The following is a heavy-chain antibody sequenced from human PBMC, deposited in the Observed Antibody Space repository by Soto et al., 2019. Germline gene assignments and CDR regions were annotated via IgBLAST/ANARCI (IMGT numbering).Heavy chain of an antibody. J-gene: IGHJ6*02. CDR1: GFTFSDYF. CDR2: ISSRGDTT. CDR3: AKDPYYYDTSEMDV. V-gene: IGHV3-11*01. D-gene: IGHD3-22*01. Sequence: GGSLRLSCAASGFTFSDYFMTWIRQAPGKGLEWVSYISSRGDTTYYADSVKGRFTISRDNSKNTLFLQMNSLRAEDTAVYYCAKDPYYYDTSEMDVWGQGTTVTVSS.